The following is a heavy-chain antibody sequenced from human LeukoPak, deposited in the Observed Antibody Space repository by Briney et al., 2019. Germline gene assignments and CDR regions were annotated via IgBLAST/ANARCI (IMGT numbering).Heavy chain of an antibody. D-gene: IGHD3-10*01. CDR1: GYTLTELS. V-gene: IGHV1-24*01. CDR3: ATDRGY. J-gene: IGHJ4*02. Sequence: ASVKVSCKVSGYTLTELSVHWVRQAPGKGLEWMGGFDPEDSKTVYAQKFQGRVTMAEDTSTDTAYMELSSLRSEDTAVFYCATDRGYWGQGALVTVSS. CDR2: FDPEDSKT.